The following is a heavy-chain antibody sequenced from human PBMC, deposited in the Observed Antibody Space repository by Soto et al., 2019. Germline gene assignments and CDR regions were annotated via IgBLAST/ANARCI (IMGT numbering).Heavy chain of an antibody. Sequence: ASETLSLTCTVSGGSISSYYWSWIRQPPGKGLEWIGSIYHSGSTYYNPSLKSRVTISVDTSKNQFSLKLSSVTAADTAVYYCARTAAGTRENWFDPWGQGTLVTVSS. D-gene: IGHD6-13*01. CDR2: IYHSGST. CDR3: ARTAAGTRENWFDP. CDR1: GGSISSYY. V-gene: IGHV4-59*08. J-gene: IGHJ5*02.